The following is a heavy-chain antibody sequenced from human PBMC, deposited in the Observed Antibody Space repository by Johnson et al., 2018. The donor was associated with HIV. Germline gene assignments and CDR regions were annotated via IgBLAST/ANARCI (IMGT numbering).Heavy chain of an antibody. CDR3: ARDFYAVVATPFIGSAFDI. CDR1: GFIFSDYY. V-gene: IGHV3-11*01. J-gene: IGHJ3*02. CDR2: ISSSGRTI. Sequence: QVQLVESGGDLVKPGGSLRLSCAASGFIFSDYYTTWIRQAPGKGLESISYISSSGRTIYYADSVKGRFTMSRDNAKKSLYLQMNSLRAEDTALYYCARDFYAVVATPFIGSAFDIWGQGTMVTVSS. D-gene: IGHD5-12*01.